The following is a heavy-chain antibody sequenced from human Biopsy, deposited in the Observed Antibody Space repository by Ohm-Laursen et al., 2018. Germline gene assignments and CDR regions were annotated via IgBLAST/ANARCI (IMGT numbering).Heavy chain of an antibody. D-gene: IGHD2/OR15-2a*01. Sequence: TLSLTWTVSGGPIGGGEYYWNWIRQHPGKGLGWIGLISYSGTTFYNPSLESLLTISIDTSKNHFSLNLRSVTAADTAVYYCARATNSTGWPYYYFYGMDVWGQGTTVTVSS. CDR3: ARATNSTGWPYYYFYGMDV. CDR2: ISYSGTT. J-gene: IGHJ6*02. V-gene: IGHV4-31*01. CDR1: GGPIGGGEYY.